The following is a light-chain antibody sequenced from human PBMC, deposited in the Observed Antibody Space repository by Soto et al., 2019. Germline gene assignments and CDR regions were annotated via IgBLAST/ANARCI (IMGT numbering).Light chain of an antibody. CDR1: QSVSSSY. J-gene: IGKJ5*01. CDR3: QPYRRLIP. CDR2: DAS. V-gene: IGKV3D-20*01. Sequence: SGWTQSPDTLSLSPGERATLSCGASQSVSSSYLAWYQLKPGLAPRLLIYDASSRATGIPDRFSGSGSGTDFTLTINRLEPDDSAVYYCQPYRRLIPFAQGTRLANK.